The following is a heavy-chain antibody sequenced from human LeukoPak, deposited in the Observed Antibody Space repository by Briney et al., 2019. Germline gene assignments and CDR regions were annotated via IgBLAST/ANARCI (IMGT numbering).Heavy chain of an antibody. V-gene: IGHV1-69*01. CDR1: GGTFSSYA. Sequence: SVKVSCKASGGTFSSYAISWVRQAPGQGVEWMGGIIPIFGTANYAQKFQGRVTITADESTSTAYMELSSLRSEDTAVYYCAKELRFLEWLGSRDAFDIWGQGTMVTVSS. D-gene: IGHD3-3*01. CDR2: IIPIFGTA. J-gene: IGHJ3*02. CDR3: AKELRFLEWLGSRDAFDI.